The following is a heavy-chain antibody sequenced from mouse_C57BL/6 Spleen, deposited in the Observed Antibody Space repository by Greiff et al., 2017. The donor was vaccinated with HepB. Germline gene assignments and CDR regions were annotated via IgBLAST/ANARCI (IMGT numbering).Heavy chain of an antibody. V-gene: IGHV1-64*01. CDR2: IHPNSGST. Sequence: QVQLQQPGAELVKPGASVKLSCKASGYTFTSYWMHWVKQRPGQGLEWIGMIHPNSGSTNYNEKFKSKATLPVDKSSSPAYMQLSSLTSEDSAVYYCARSTTVVYFDYWGKGTTLTVSS. CDR3: ARSTTVVYFDY. CDR1: GYTFTSYW. D-gene: IGHD1-1*01. J-gene: IGHJ2*01.